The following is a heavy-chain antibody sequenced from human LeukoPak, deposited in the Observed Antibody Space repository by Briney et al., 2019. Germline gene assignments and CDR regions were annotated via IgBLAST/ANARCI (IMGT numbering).Heavy chain of an antibody. J-gene: IGHJ3*02. D-gene: IGHD3-22*01. Sequence: PSETLSLTCAVSGGSINSSNWWRWVRQPPGKGLEWIGEIYHSGSTYYNPPLKSRVTISVDTSKNQFSLKLSSVTAADTAVHYCARDRAPPYYYDSSGGYGAFDIWGQGKMVTVSS. CDR3: ARDRAPPYYYDSSGGYGAFDI. V-gene: IGHV4-4*02. CDR1: GGSINSSNW. CDR2: IYHSGST.